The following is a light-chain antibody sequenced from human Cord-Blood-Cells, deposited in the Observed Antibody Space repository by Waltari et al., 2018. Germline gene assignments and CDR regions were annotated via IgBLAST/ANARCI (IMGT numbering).Light chain of an antibody. J-gene: IGLJ2*01. Sequence: QSVLTQPASVSGSPGQSITIPCTGTSSDVGGYNYVSWYQQHPGKAPKLMIYDVSNLPSGVSNRFSGSKSGNTASLTISGLQAEDEADYYCSSYTSSSTVVFGGGTKLTVL. CDR3: SSYTSSSTVV. V-gene: IGLV2-14*01. CDR2: DVS. CDR1: SSDVGGYNY.